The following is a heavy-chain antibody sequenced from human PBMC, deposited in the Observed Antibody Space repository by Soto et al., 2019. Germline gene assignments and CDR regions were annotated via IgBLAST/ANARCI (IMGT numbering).Heavy chain of an antibody. CDR1: GFTFSSYA. D-gene: IGHD2-15*01. CDR3: ATCSGGSCYSYHYYYGMDV. CDR2: ISYDGSNK. Sequence: QVQLVESGGGVVQPGRSLRLSCAASGFTFSSYAMHWVRQAPGKGLEWVAVISYDGSNKYYADSVKGRFTISRDNSKNPLXXQMNSLRAEDTAVYYCATCSGGSCYSYHYYYGMDVWGQGTTVTVSS. V-gene: IGHV3-30-3*01. J-gene: IGHJ6*02.